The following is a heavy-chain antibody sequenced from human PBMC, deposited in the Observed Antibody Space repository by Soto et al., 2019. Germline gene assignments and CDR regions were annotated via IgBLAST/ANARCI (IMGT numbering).Heavy chain of an antibody. CDR1: GYSFTSYR. V-gene: IGHV5-51*01. CDR3: ARHGTYYYDSSGYSPDY. J-gene: IGHJ4*02. Sequence: GASLKISCKGSGYSFTSYRIGWVRQMPGKGLEWMGIIYPGDSDTRYSPSFQGQVTISADKSISTAYLQWSSLKASDTAMYYCARHGTYYYDSSGYSPDYWGQGTLVTVSS. CDR2: IYPGDSDT. D-gene: IGHD3-22*01.